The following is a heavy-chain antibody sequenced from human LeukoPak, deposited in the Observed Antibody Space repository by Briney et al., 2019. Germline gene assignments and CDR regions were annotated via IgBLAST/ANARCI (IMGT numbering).Heavy chain of an antibody. D-gene: IGHD4-23*01. Sequence: QPGGSLRLSCAASGFTFSSYAMHWVRQAPGKGLEWVAVISYDGNNKYYADSVKGRFTISRDNAKNSLYLQMNSLRAEDTALYYCAKDINGGRMRGMDVWGQGSTVTVSS. CDR1: GFTFSSYA. J-gene: IGHJ6*02. V-gene: IGHV3-30-3*01. CDR3: AKDINGGRMRGMDV. CDR2: ISYDGNNK.